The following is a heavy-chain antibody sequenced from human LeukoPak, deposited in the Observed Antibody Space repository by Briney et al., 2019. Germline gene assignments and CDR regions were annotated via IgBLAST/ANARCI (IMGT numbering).Heavy chain of an antibody. CDR3: ARRATTERGHSYGLDF. V-gene: IGHV3-21*01. J-gene: IGHJ4*02. Sequence: GGSLSLSCEVSGFTFSSYHMNWVRQPPGKGLEWASSIGSSGSYIYYADSLTGRFTISRDNAKNSLYLQMNSLRAEDTAMYYCARRATTERGHSYGLDFWGQGTLVTVSS. D-gene: IGHD5-18*01. CDR1: GFTFSSYH. CDR2: IGSSGSYI.